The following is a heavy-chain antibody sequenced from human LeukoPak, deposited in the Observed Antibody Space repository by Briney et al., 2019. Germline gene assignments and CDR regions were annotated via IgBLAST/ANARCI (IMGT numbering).Heavy chain of an antibody. CDR2: IWYDGSNK. CDR1: GFTFSSYG. CDR3: VRELPPVVQYYFDY. J-gene: IGHJ4*02. D-gene: IGHD3-22*01. V-gene: IGHV3-33*01. Sequence: GGSLRLSCAASGFTFSSYGMHWVRQAPGKGLEWVAAIWYDGSNKYYADSVKGRFTISRDNSRNTLYLQMNSLRAEDTAVYYCVRELPPVVQYYFDYWGPGTLVTVSS.